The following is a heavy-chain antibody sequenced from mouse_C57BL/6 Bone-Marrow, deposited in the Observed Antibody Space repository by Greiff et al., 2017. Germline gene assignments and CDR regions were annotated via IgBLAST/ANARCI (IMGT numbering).Heavy chain of an antibody. CDR3: TRALNYAYWYCSV. CDR2: ISSGGDYI. CDR1: GFTFSSYA. Sequence: EVKLVESGEGLVKPGGSLKLSCAASGFTFSSYAMSWVRQTPEKRLEWVAYISSGGDYIYYADTVKGRFTISRDNARNTLYLQMSSLKSEDTAMYYGTRALNYAYWYCSVWGTGTTVTVSS. D-gene: IGHD1-1*01. J-gene: IGHJ1*03. V-gene: IGHV5-9-1*02.